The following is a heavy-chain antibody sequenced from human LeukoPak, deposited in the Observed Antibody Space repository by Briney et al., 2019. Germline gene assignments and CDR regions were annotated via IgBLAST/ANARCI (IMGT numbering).Heavy chain of an antibody. J-gene: IGHJ2*01. Sequence: GGSLRLSCAASGFTFSDYYMSWIRQAPGKGLEWVSYISSSGSTIYYADSVKGRFTISRDNSKNTLYLQMNSLRAEDTAVYYCAKNRDGGLQWFFDLWGRGTLVTVSS. CDR1: GFTFSDYY. V-gene: IGHV3-11*04. CDR3: AKNRDGGLQWFFDL. D-gene: IGHD4-23*01. CDR2: ISSSGSTI.